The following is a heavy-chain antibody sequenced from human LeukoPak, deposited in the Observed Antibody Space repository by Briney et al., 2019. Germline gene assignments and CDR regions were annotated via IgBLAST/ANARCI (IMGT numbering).Heavy chain of an antibody. J-gene: IGHJ4*02. D-gene: IGHD6-19*01. CDR2: ISSRSGTI. CDR3: ARGWYNSGYYCDY. CDR1: GFTFSSYS. V-gene: IGHV3-48*02. Sequence: GGSLRLSCAASGFTFSSYSMNWVRQAPGKGLEWVSYISSRSGTIYYADSVKGRFTISRDNAKNSLYLQMNSLRDEDTAVYYCARGWYNSGYYCDYWGQGTLVTVSS.